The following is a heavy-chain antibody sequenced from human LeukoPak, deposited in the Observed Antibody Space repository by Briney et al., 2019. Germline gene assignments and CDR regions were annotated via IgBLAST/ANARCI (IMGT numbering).Heavy chain of an antibody. Sequence: WGSLRLSCAASGFTFSSYAMHWVRQAPGKGLEYVSSISSNGGSKYYADSVKGRFTISRDNSKNTLFLQMSSLRTEDTAVYYCASPYSGYDYNFDHWGQGTLVTVPT. D-gene: IGHD5-12*01. CDR3: ASPYSGYDYNFDH. CDR1: GFTFSSYA. V-gene: IGHV3-64D*06. CDR2: ISSNGGSK. J-gene: IGHJ4*02.